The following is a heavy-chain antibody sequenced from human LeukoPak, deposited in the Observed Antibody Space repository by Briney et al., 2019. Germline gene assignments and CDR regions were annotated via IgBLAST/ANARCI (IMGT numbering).Heavy chain of an antibody. Sequence: SETLSLTCTVSGGSISSSSYYWGWIRQPPGKGLEWIGSIYYSGSTYYNPSLKSRVTISVDTSKNQFSLKLSSVTAADTAVYYCARSALDHYDILTGYSPFNYWGQGTLVTVSS. J-gene: IGHJ4*02. V-gene: IGHV4-39*07. CDR2: IYYSGST. CDR3: ARSALDHYDILTGYSPFNY. CDR1: GGSISSSSYY. D-gene: IGHD3-9*01.